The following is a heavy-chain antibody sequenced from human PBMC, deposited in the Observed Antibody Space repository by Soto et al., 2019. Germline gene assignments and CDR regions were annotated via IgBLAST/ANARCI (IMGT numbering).Heavy chain of an antibody. Sequence: EVQLVESGGDLVQPGGSLRLSCAASGFAFSGYWMSWVRQAPGKGLEGVAKIKQDGSEKYYVDSVKGRFTISRDNAKNSLYLQMNSLRVEDTAVSYGSRATSVDAYWGQGTRVTVSS. J-gene: IGHJ4*02. CDR3: SRATSVDAY. D-gene: IGHD5-12*01. V-gene: IGHV3-7*01. CDR1: GFAFSGYW. CDR2: IKQDGSEK.